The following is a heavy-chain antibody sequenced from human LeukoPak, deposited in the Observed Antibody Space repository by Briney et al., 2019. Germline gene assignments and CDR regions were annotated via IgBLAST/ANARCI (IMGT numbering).Heavy chain of an antibody. CDR2: IVVGSGNT. D-gene: IGHD3-22*01. CDR3: AAEAAYYYDSRDAFDV. Sequence: SVKVPCKASGFTFTSSAVQWVRQARGQRLEWIGWIVVGSGNTNYAQKFQERVTITRDMSTSLVYMELSSLRSEDTAVYYCAAEAAYYYDSRDAFDVWGQGTMVTVSS. CDR1: GFTFTSSA. J-gene: IGHJ3*01. V-gene: IGHV1-58*01.